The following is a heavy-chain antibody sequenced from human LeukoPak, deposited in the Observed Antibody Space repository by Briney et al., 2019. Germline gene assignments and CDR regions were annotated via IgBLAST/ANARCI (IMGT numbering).Heavy chain of an antibody. D-gene: IGHD3-22*01. J-gene: IGHJ4*02. CDR1: GFTVSSNY. V-gene: IGHV3-66*02. Sequence: PGGSLRLSCAASGFTVSSNYMSWVRQAPGKGLEWVSVIYSGGSTYYADSVKGRFTISRDNSKNTLYLQMNSLRAEDTAVYYCASHDSSGYSFSLYYWGQGTVVTVSS. CDR2: IYSGGST. CDR3: ASHDSSGYSFSLYY.